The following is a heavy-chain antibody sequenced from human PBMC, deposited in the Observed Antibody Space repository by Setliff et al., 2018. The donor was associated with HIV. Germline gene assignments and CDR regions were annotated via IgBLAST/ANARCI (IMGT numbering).Heavy chain of an antibody. Sequence: ASVKVSCKASGHTFINVYIHWLRQATGQGLEWMGWMNPNTGVSGYALKFQARVTMTRDTSISTAYMELSSLTSEDTAVYYCARGKWLGGVVITGGLDVWGKGTTVTVSS. V-gene: IGHV1-8*01. D-gene: IGHD3-10*01. CDR1: GHTFINVY. CDR2: MNPNTGVS. CDR3: ARGKWLGGVVITGGLDV. J-gene: IGHJ6*04.